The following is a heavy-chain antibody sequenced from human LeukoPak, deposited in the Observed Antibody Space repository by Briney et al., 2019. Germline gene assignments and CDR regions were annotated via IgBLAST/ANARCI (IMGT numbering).Heavy chain of an antibody. CDR3: AKFYTGSVIPFDI. J-gene: IGHJ3*02. V-gene: IGHV3-74*01. CDR1: GFTFSSYW. Sequence: GGSLRLSCAASGFTFSSYWMHWVRQAPGKGLVWVSRINSDGSSTSYADSVKGRFTISRDNSKNTLYLQMNSLRAEDTAVYYCAKFYTGSVIPFDIWGQGTMVTVSS. D-gene: IGHD3-16*02. CDR2: INSDGSST.